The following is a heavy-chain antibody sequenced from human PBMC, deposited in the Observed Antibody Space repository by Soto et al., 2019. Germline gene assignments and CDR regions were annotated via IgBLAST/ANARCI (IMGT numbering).Heavy chain of an antibody. V-gene: IGHV3-33*01. J-gene: IGHJ4*02. D-gene: IGHD7-27*01. CDR3: VRDLLGSGGHFDY. CDR1: GFTFGDYA. Sequence: PGGSLRLSCTASGFTFGDYAMSWVRQAPGKGLEWVAHIWYDGSNTYYADSVKGRFTISRDNSRNTVYLQMNSLRAEDTAVYHCVRDLLGSGGHFDYWGQGTPVTVSS. CDR2: IWYDGSNT.